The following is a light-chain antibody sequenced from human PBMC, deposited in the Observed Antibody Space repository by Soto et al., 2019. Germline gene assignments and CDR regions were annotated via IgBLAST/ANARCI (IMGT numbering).Light chain of an antibody. Sequence: EIVMTQSPGTLSVSPGERATLSCRASQSVSVNLAWYQQKPGQAPRLLIYGVSTRATGIPARFSGSESGTEFTLTISXXXSEDFAVYYCQQYNDWPFTFGPGTKVDIK. J-gene: IGKJ3*01. CDR1: QSVSVN. CDR3: QQYNDWPFT. CDR2: GVS. V-gene: IGKV3-15*01.